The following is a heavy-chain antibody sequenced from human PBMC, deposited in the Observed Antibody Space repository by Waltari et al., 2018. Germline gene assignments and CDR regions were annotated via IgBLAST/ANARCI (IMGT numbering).Heavy chain of an antibody. V-gene: IGHV3-23*01. CDR2: ISGDGAAS. CDR3: AAYSGISSSFEY. J-gene: IGHJ4*02. Sequence: VQLLESGGGLVQPGGSLRLSVAAAGFPFSNSGMNWVAQAPGKGLEWVSAISGDGAASFYGDSVKGRFTISRDNSESTLRLQMHSLRTEDTAIYFCAAYSGISSSFEYWGQGTLVTVSS. D-gene: IGHD3-10*01. CDR1: GFPFSNSG.